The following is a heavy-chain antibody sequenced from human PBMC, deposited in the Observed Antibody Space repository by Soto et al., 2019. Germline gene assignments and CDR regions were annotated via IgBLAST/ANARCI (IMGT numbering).Heavy chain of an antibody. D-gene: IGHD3-10*01. CDR2: IYYSGST. Sequence: QLQLQESGPGLLKPSETLSLTCTVSGGSMSTSYYWGWIRQPPGKGLEWIGSIYYSGSTYYNPSLNGRVTISVDTSKNQFSLKLTSVTAADTSVYYCAPLWFGEADYWGQGTLVTVSS. CDR1: GGSMSTSYY. CDR3: APLWFGEADY. V-gene: IGHV4-39*01. J-gene: IGHJ4*02.